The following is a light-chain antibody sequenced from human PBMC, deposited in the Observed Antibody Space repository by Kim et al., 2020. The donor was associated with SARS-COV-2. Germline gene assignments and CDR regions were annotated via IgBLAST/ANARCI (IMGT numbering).Light chain of an antibody. CDR3: QSYDGSLGGFV. V-gene: IGLV1-40*01. CDR1: SSNIGAEYD. J-gene: IGLJ1*01. CDR2: GNR. Sequence: QSVLTQPPSVSGAPGQTVSISCTGSSSNIGAEYDVHWYQQIPETASKLLIYGNRNRPSGVPARFSGTKSGTSASLAMSGLQAEDETICYCQSYDGSLGGFVFGTGTKVTVL.